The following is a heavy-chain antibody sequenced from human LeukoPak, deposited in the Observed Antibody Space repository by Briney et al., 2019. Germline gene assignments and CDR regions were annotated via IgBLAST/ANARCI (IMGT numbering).Heavy chain of an antibody. V-gene: IGHV3-43*01. CDR1: GFTFDDYT. D-gene: IGHD4-23*01. CDR3: AKAREGNFGFDY. CDR2: ISWDATAI. J-gene: IGHJ4*02. Sequence: HPGGSLRLSCAASGFTFDDYTMHWVRQALGKGLEXVSLISWDATAIFYADSVKGRFTVSRDNSKNSLYLQMNSLRTDDTALYYCAKAREGNFGFDYWGQGTLVTVSS.